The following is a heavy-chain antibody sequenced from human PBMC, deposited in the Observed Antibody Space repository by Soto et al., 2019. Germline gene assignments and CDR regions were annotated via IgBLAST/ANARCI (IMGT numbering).Heavy chain of an antibody. CDR1: GYSFTTNW. Sequence: GESLKISCKGSGYSFTTNWIGWVRQMPGKGLEWMGVIYPGDSGTRYSPSFQGQVAISADKSINTAYLQWSSLKASDTAMYYCARHSGVAEDGTDWGQGTLVTVYS. D-gene: IGHD6-13*01. J-gene: IGHJ1*01. CDR3: ARHSGVAEDGTD. CDR2: IYPGDSGT. V-gene: IGHV5-51*01.